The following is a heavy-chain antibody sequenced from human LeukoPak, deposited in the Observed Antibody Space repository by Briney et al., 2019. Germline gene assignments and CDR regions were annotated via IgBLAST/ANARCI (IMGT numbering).Heavy chain of an antibody. CDR2: VYYSGST. V-gene: IGHV4-39*06. CDR1: GGSISIFSYY. D-gene: IGHD4/OR15-4a*01. Sequence: SETLSLTCTVSGGSISIFSYYWGWIRQPPGRGLEWIGTVYYSGSTYYNPSLKSRVTVATNTSKNLFTQNLRSVTAANTAVYKYASVRGASPYSFDYWGQGTLVTVSS. J-gene: IGHJ4*02. CDR3: ASVRGASPYSFDY.